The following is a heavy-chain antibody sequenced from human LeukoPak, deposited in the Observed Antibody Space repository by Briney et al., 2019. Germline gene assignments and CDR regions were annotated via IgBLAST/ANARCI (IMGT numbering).Heavy chain of an antibody. CDR3: ARVGWTIRYAFDI. CDR1: GGSFSGYY. J-gene: IGHJ3*02. Sequence: PSETLSLTCAVYGGSFSGYYWSWIRQPPGKGLEWIGEINHSGSTYYNPSLKSRVTISVDTSKNQFSLKLSSVTAADTAVYYCARVGWTIRYAFDIWGQGTMVTVSS. D-gene: IGHD5-24*01. V-gene: IGHV4-34*01. CDR2: INHSGST.